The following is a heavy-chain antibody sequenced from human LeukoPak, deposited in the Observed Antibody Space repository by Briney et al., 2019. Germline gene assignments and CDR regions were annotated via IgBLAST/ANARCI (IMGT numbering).Heavy chain of an antibody. D-gene: IGHD2-2*01. Sequence: ASVKVSCKASGGTFSSYAISWVRQAPGQGLERMGGIIPIFGTANYAQKFQGRVTITTDESTSTAYMELSSLRSEDTAVYYCARTAAVGYCSSTSCYPWFDPWGQGTLVTVSS. CDR1: GGTFSSYA. CDR3: ARTAAVGYCSSTSCYPWFDP. CDR2: IIPIFGTA. J-gene: IGHJ5*02. V-gene: IGHV1-69*05.